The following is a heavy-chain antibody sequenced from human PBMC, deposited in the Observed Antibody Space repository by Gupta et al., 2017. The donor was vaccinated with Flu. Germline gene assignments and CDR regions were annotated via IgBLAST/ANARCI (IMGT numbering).Heavy chain of an antibody. D-gene: IGHD4-17*01. CDR3: ARGGEVTTVDLGIDY. V-gene: IGHV4-34*01. J-gene: IGHJ4*02. CDR1: GGSFSGYY. Sequence: QVQLQQWGAGLLKPSETLSLTCAVYGGSFSGYYWSWIRQPPGKGLEWIGEINHSGSTNYNPSLKSRVTISVDTSKNQFSLKLSSVTAADTAVYYCARGGEVTTVDLGIDYWGQGTLVTVSS. CDR2: INHSGST.